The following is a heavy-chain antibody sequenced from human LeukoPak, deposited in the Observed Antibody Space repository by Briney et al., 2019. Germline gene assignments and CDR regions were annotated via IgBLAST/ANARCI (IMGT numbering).Heavy chain of an antibody. Sequence: GESLKISCKGSGYSFTTYWIGWVRQRPGKGLEWMGIIYPGGSDTRYSPSFQGQVTISADRSISTAYLQWSSLKASDTAMYYCARRILDTVTTMYYFDYWGQGTLVTVSS. CDR1: GYSFTTYW. CDR3: ARRILDTVTTMYYFDY. V-gene: IGHV5-51*01. J-gene: IGHJ4*02. CDR2: IYPGGSDT. D-gene: IGHD4-17*01.